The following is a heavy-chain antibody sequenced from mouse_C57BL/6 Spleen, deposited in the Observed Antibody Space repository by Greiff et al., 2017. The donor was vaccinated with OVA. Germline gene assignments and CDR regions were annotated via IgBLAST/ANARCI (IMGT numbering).Heavy chain of an antibody. CDR2: IYPGDGDT. J-gene: IGHJ3*01. D-gene: IGHD3-3*01. CDR1: GYAFSSYW. Sequence: VQLQQSGAELVKPGASVKISCKASGYAFSSYWMNRVKQRPGKGLEWIGQIYPGDGDTNYNGKFKGKATLTADKSSSTAYMQLSSLTSEDSAVYFCARGGGRGFAYWGQGTLVTVSA. V-gene: IGHV1-80*01. CDR3: ARGGGRGFAY.